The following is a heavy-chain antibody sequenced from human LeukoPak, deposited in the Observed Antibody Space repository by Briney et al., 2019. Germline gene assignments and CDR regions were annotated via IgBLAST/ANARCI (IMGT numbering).Heavy chain of an antibody. Sequence: PGGSLRLSCAASGFTFSSYAMSWVRRAPGKGLEWVSAISGSGGSTYYADSVKGRFTISRDNSKNTLYLQMNSLRAEDTAVYYCAKVSGSYYGRFDYWGQGTLVTVSS. CDR1: GFTFSSYA. CDR3: AKVSGSYYGRFDY. J-gene: IGHJ4*02. V-gene: IGHV3-23*01. CDR2: ISGSGGST. D-gene: IGHD1-26*01.